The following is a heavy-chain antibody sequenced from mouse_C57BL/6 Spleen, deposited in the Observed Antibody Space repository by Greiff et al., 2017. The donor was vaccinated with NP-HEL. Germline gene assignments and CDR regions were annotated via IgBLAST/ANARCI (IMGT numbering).Heavy chain of an antibody. D-gene: IGHD1-1*01. CDR1: GYAFTNYL. CDR3: ALYYGKGYFEV. CDR2: INPGSGGT. J-gene: IGHJ1*03. V-gene: IGHV1-54*01. Sequence: VQLQQSGAELVRPGTSVKVSCMASGYAFTNYLIEWVKQRPGQGLEWIGVINPGSGGTNYNEKFKGKATLTADKSPSTAYMQLSSLTSEDSAVYICALYYGKGYFEVWGTGTTVTVSS.